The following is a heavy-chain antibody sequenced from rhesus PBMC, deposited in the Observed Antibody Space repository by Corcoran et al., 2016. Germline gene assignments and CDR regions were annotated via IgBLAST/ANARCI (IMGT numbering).Heavy chain of an antibody. CDR3: TTTVYEDDYGYYYTGAFDF. CDR2: IKRKADGETA. V-gene: IGHV3-30*02. Sequence: EVQLVESGAGLVQPGGSLRLSCAASGFTFSNSWMSWVRQAPGKGLEWVTRIKRKADGETADYAASVKGRFTSSRDDSKNTLYLQMNSLKTEDTAVYYCTTTVYEDDYGYYYTGAFDFWGQGLRVTVSS. CDR1: GFTFSNSW. J-gene: IGHJ3*01. D-gene: IGHD3-9*01.